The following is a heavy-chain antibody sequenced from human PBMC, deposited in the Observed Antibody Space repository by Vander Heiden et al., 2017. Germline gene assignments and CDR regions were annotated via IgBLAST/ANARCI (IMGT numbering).Heavy chain of an antibody. Sequence: QEQLRESGAGLVKTSETLSLTCTDSGRSVSSITYYWSWIRQPPGKALEWIGFIYHSGSTNYSPSLKSRVTISIDTSKNQFSLNLSSVTAADTAVYYCARFRTGLNWLDPWGQGTLVTVSS. CDR3: ARFRTGLNWLDP. D-gene: IGHD2-8*02. J-gene: IGHJ5*02. V-gene: IGHV4-61*01. CDR2: IYHSGST. CDR1: GRSVSSITYY.